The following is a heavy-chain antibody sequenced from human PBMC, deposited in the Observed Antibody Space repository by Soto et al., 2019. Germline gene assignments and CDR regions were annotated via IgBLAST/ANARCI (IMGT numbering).Heavy chain of an antibody. Sequence: QMQLVQSGAEVKKTGSSVTVSCKALGNTFTYRYLHWVRQAPGQALEWMGWSTPFYGDVHYSQKFQDRSTITRDRSINTAYMRMSGLSSEDTAMYYCASGGAGSGPFTWELPDHWGQGTLVTVSS. CDR1: GNTFTYRY. V-gene: IGHV1-45*02. CDR2: STPFYGDV. CDR3: ASGGAGSGPFTWELPDH. J-gene: IGHJ4*02. D-gene: IGHD1-26*01.